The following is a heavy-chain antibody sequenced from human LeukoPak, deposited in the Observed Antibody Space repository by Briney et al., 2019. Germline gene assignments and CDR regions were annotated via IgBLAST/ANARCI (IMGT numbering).Heavy chain of an antibody. Sequence: SETLSLTCTVSGGSISSYYWSWVRQPAGKGLEWVGSIYTSGSTNYNPSLKSRVTMSVDTSKNQFSLKLSSVTAADTAVYYCVSRGSGWYYFDYWGQGTLVTVSS. CDR3: VSRGSGWYYFDY. D-gene: IGHD6-19*01. V-gene: IGHV4-4*07. CDR1: GGSISSYY. J-gene: IGHJ4*02. CDR2: IYTSGST.